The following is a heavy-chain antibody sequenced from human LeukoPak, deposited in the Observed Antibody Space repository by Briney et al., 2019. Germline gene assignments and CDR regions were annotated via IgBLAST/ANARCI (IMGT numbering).Heavy chain of an antibody. CDR3: ARVHTWTIDF. V-gene: IGHV3-21*01. D-gene: IGHD3/OR15-3a*01. Sequence: PGGSLRLSCAASGFTFSSYMMNWVRQAPGKGLEWVSAINGGSSYIYYADSVKGRFTISRDNAQGSLYLQMNSLRAEDTAIYYCARVHTWTIDFWGQGSLVTVSS. CDR2: INGGSSYI. CDR1: GFTFSSYM. J-gene: IGHJ4*02.